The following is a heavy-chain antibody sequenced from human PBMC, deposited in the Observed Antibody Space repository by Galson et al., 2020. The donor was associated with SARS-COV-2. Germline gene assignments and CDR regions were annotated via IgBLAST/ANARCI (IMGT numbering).Heavy chain of an antibody. V-gene: IGHV1-58*02. Sequence: SVKVSCKASGFTFTSSAMQWVRQARGQRLEWIGWIVVGSGNTNYAQKFQERVTITRDMSTSTAYMELSSLRSEDTAVYYCAADPDYSSGYYYYYMDVWCKGSTVTVS. CDR2: IVVGSGNT. D-gene: IGHD4-4*01. CDR3: AADPDYSSGYYYYYMDV. CDR1: GFTFTSSA. J-gene: IGHJ6*03.